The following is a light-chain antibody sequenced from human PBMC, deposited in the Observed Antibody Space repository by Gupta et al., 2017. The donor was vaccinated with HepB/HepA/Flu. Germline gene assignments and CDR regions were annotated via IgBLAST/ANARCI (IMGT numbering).Light chain of an antibody. CDR2: DTF. Sequence: EIVMTQSPATLSVSPGERATLSCRASQSVGSKLAWYQQKPGQAPRLLIYDTFTGASGIPARFSGSESGTEFTLTISSLQSEDFAVYYCQQHNNWPGTFGQGTKVEIK. CDR3: QQHNNWPGT. V-gene: IGKV3-15*01. J-gene: IGKJ1*01. CDR1: QSVGSK.